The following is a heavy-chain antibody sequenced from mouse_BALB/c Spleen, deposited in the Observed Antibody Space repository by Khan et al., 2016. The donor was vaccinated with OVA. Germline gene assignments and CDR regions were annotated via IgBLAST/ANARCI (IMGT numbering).Heavy chain of an antibody. CDR1: GYTFINYW. J-gene: IGHJ2*01. D-gene: IGHD1-3*01. V-gene: IGHV1-7*01. Sequence: VQLQQSGAELAKPGASVKMSCKASGYTFINYWILWVKQRPGQGLEWIGYINPSTGYTEYNQNFKDKATLTADKSSSTAYMQLSSLTSEDSAVYYSARRGLQWDFDYWGQGTTLTVSS. CDR2: INPSTGYT. CDR3: ARRGLQWDFDY.